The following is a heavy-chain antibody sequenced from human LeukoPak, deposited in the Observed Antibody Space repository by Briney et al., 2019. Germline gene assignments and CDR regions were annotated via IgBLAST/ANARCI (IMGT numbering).Heavy chain of an antibody. J-gene: IGHJ4*02. Sequence: SQTLSLTCTVSGDSISSGDYYWTWIRQPAGKGLEWIGRIYSSGGTNYNPSLKSRLTISLDTSKNQFSLKLSSVTVADTAVYYCARGNWNYFDYWGQGTLVPVSS. D-gene: IGHD1-20*01. V-gene: IGHV4-61*02. CDR2: IYSSGGT. CDR3: ARGNWNYFDY. CDR1: GDSISSGDYY.